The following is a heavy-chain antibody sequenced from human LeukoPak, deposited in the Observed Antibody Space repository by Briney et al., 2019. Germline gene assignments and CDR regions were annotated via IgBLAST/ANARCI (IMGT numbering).Heavy chain of an antibody. CDR1: GGSISSGSYY. V-gene: IGHV4-61*09. Sequence: PSQTLSLTCTVSGGSISSGSYYWSWIRQPAGKGLEWIGHIYTSGSTNYNPSLKSRVTISVDTSKNQFSLKLSSVTAADTAVYYCARTHYGGNSFDYWGQGTLVTVSS. CDR3: ARTHYGGNSFDY. D-gene: IGHD4-23*01. CDR2: IYTSGST. J-gene: IGHJ4*02.